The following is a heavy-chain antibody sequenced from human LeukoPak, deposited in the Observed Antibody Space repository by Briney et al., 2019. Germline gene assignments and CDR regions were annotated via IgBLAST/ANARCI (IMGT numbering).Heavy chain of an antibody. CDR1: GGSISSYY. V-gene: IGHV4-4*07. Sequence: PSETLSLTCTVSGGSISSYYWSWIRQPAGKVLEWIGRIYTSGSTNYNPSLKSRVTMSVDTSKNQFSLKLSSVTAADTAVYYCARDGWDDFWSGFSRHPYYYYMDVWGKGTTVTVSS. CDR3: ARDGWDDFWSGFSRHPYYYYMDV. CDR2: IYTSGST. J-gene: IGHJ6*03. D-gene: IGHD3-3*01.